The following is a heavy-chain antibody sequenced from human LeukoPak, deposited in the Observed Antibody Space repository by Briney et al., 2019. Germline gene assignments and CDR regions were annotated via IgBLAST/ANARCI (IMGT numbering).Heavy chain of an antibody. CDR1: GGSISSGYW. V-gene: IGHV4-4*02. Sequence: SETLSLTCDVSGGSISSGYWWSWLRQPPGKGLEWIGEIHHSGSTNYNPSLKSRVTISVDKSKNQFSVMLTPVTAADTAVYYCARNAYYSADYWGQGTLVTVSS. D-gene: IGHD3-10*01. CDR3: ARNAYYSADY. CDR2: IHHSGST. J-gene: IGHJ4*02.